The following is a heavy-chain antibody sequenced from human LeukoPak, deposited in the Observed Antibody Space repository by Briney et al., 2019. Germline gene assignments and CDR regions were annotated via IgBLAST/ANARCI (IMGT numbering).Heavy chain of an antibody. CDR2: TSESGGST. J-gene: IGHJ3*02. D-gene: IGHD3-9*01. CDR1: GFTFSSYA. V-gene: IGHV3-23*01. CDR3: AKGRWGLTINNFDI. Sequence: PGGSLRLSCEASGFTFSSYAMGWVRQAPGKGLEWVSVTSESGGSTHYADSVKGRFTIYRDNSKNTLYLQMSSLGGEDTAVYYCAKGRWGLTINNFDIWGQGRMVTVSS.